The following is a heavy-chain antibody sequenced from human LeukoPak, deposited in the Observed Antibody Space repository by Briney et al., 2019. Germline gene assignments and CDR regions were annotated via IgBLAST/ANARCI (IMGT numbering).Heavy chain of an antibody. D-gene: IGHD2-2*01. CDR1: GFSFSRYG. CDR3: ARVFHRDCSSTSCPGDY. V-gene: IGHV3-30*03. CDR2: ISYDGSNK. Sequence: GGSLRLSCAASGFSFSRYGMNWVRQAPGKGLEWVAVISYDGSNKYYADSVKGRFTISRDNSKNTLYLQMNSLRAEDTAVYYCARVFHRDCSSTSCPGDYWGQGTLVTVSS. J-gene: IGHJ4*02.